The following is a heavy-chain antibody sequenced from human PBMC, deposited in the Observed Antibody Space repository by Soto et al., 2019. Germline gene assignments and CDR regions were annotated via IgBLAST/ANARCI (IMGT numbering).Heavy chain of an antibody. J-gene: IGHJ4*02. CDR3: AKDQRGYCTNGVCYTFDY. V-gene: IGHV3-23*01. Sequence: QTGGSLRLSCAASGFTFSSYAMSWVRQAPGKGLEWVSAISGSGGSTYYADSVKGRFTISRDNSKNTLYLQMNSLRAEDTAVYYCAKDQRGYCTNGVCYTFDYWGQGTLVTVSS. CDR2: ISGSGGST. D-gene: IGHD2-8*01. CDR1: GFTFSSYA.